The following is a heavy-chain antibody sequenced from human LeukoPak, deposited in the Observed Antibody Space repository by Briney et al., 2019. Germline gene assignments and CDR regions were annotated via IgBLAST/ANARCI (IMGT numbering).Heavy chain of an antibody. J-gene: IGHJ4*02. CDR2: IRYDGSNK. D-gene: IGHD5-12*01. V-gene: IGHV3-30*02. CDR1: GFTFSSYG. Sequence: GGSLRLSCAASGFTFSSYGMHWVRQAPGKGLEWVAFIRYDGSNKYYADSVKGRFTISRDNSKNTLYLQMNSLRAEDTAVYYCAKNWYSGYDYPFFDYWGQGTLVTVSS. CDR3: AKNWYSGYDYPFFDY.